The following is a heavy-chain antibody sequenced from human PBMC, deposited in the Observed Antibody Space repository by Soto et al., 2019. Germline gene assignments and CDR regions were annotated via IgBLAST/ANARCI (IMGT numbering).Heavy chain of an antibody. CDR1: GGSISSSNW. CDR2: IYHSGST. Sequence: SETLSLTCAVSGGSISSSNWWSWVRQPPGKGLEWIGEIYHSGSTNYNPSLKSRVTISVDKSKNQFSLKLSSVTAADTAVYYCAIAARAYYYYYGMDVWGQETTVTVSS. V-gene: IGHV4-4*02. J-gene: IGHJ6*02. D-gene: IGHD6-6*01. CDR3: AIAARAYYYYYGMDV.